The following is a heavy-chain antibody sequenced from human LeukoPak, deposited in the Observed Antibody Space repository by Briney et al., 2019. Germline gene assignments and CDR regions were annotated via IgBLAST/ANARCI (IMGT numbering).Heavy chain of an antibody. CDR3: VSARENYDILTGYYKGGSFDY. J-gene: IGHJ4*02. Sequence: SETLSLTCAVSGASITSSYWWTWVRQPPGKGLEWIGGIYHSGPTNYNPSLKSRVTMSVDKSRTQFSLRLSSVTAADTAVYYCVSARENYDILTGYYKGGSFDYWGRGTLVTVSS. CDR2: IYHSGPT. V-gene: IGHV4-4*02. CDR1: GASITSSYW. D-gene: IGHD3-9*01.